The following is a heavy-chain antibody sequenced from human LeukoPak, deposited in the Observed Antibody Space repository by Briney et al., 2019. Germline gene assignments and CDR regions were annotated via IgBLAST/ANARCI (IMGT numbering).Heavy chain of an antibody. CDR2: ISYDGSNK. CDR3: AKDPRDHGYGWSWRYFDY. Sequence: GRSLRLSCAASGFTFSSYAMHWVRQAPGKGLEWVAVISYDGSNKYYADSVKGRFTISRDNSKNTLYLQMNSLRAEDTAVYYCAKDPRDHGYGWSWRYFDYWGQGTLVTVSS. V-gene: IGHV3-30*04. CDR1: GFTFSSYA. J-gene: IGHJ4*02. D-gene: IGHD5-18*01.